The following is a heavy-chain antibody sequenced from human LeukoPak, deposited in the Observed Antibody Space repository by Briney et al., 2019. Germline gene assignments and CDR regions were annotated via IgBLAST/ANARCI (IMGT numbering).Heavy chain of an antibody. Sequence: GGSLRLSCAGSGFTFRSYDMHWVRQAPGKGLQWVAVISYDGSNKYHTDSVKGRFTISRDNSKNTLYLQMNSLRAEDTAVYYCAKDSEIAAAGSYWYFDLWGRGTLVTVSS. V-gene: IGHV3-30*18. D-gene: IGHD6-13*01. CDR2: ISYDGSNK. J-gene: IGHJ2*01. CDR3: AKDSEIAAAGSYWYFDL. CDR1: GFTFRSYD.